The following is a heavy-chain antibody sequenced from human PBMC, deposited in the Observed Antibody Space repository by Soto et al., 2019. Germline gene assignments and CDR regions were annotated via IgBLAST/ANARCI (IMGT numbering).Heavy chain of an antibody. J-gene: IGHJ4*02. Sequence: SSVKVSCKTSGCTFSTYSINWVRQAPGQGLEWMGGIIPTVGTANYAQKFQDRLSITADESTSTAYMGLGSVMSADTAAYYCGRGSEELYYLAYVDSGQGTRVTFSS. CDR2: IIPTVGTA. D-gene: IGHD2-8*01. CDR3: GRGSEELYYLAYVD. CDR1: GCTFSTYS. V-gene: IGHV1-69*13.